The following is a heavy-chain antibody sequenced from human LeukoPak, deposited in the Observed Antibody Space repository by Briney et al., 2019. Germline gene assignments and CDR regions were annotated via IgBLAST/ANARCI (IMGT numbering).Heavy chain of an antibody. CDR3: ARDRGLYSSGWYSWFDP. V-gene: IGHV1-18*01. D-gene: IGHD6-19*01. CDR2: ISAYNGST. Sequence: ASVKVSCKASGYTFTSYGISWVRQAPGQGLEWMGWISAYNGSTNYAQKLQGRVTMTTDTSTSTAYMELRSLRSDDTAVYYCARDRGLYSSGWYSWFDPWGQGTLVTVSS. CDR1: GYTFTSYG. J-gene: IGHJ5*02.